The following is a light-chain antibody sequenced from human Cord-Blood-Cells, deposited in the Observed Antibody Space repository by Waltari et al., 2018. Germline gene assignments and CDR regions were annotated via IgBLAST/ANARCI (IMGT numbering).Light chain of an antibody. Sequence: DIVMTQSPDSLAVSLGERATINCKYSQSVLYSSNNKNYLAWYQQKQGQPPKLLIYWASTRGSGVPDRFSSSGSGTDFTLTISILHAEDVACYYCQQYCSTPPTFGQGTKVEIK. CDR2: WAS. CDR3: QQYCSTPPT. V-gene: IGKV4-1*01. J-gene: IGKJ1*01. CDR1: QSVLYSSNNKNY.